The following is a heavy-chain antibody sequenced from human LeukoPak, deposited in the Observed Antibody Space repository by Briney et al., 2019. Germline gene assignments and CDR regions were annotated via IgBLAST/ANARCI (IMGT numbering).Heavy chain of an antibody. CDR1: GGSISSYY. V-gene: IGHV4-4*07. CDR3: ARYGYSYGPTYFDY. Sequence: SETLSLTCTVSGGSISSYYWSWIRQPAGKGLEWIGRIYTSGSANYNPSLKSRVTMSVDTSKNQFSLKLSSVTAADTAVYYCARYGYSYGPTYFDYWGQGTLVTVSS. D-gene: IGHD5-18*01. CDR2: IYTSGSA. J-gene: IGHJ4*02.